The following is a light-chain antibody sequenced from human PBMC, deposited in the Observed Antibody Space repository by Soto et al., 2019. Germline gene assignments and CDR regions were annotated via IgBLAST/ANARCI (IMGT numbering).Light chain of an antibody. Sequence: EIVMTQSPATLSVSPGERATFSCRASQGVSSNLAWYQQKPGQAPRLLIYGASIRATGIPARFSGSGSGTEFTLTISTLQSEDFAIYYCQHYNNWPPWTFGQGTKVDNK. CDR2: GAS. V-gene: IGKV3-15*01. J-gene: IGKJ1*01. CDR1: QGVSSN. CDR3: QHYNNWPPWT.